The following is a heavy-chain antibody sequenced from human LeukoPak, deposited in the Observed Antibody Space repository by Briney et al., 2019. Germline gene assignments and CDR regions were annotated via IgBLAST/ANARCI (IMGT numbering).Heavy chain of an antibody. CDR1: GYTFTNYY. CDR3: ARDRRGVTYYYDSSGQDAFDI. J-gene: IGHJ3*02. V-gene: IGHV1-46*01. Sequence: ASVKVSCKASGYTFTNYYMHWVRQAPGQGLEWMGIINPSGGSTSYAQKFRGRVTMTRDTSTSTVYMELSSLRSEDTAVYYCARDRRGVTYYYDSSGQDAFDIWGQGTMVTVSS. CDR2: INPSGGST. D-gene: IGHD3-22*01.